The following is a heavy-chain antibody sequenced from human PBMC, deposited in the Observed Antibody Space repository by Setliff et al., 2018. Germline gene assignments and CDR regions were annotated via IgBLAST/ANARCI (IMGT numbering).Heavy chain of an antibody. CDR3: ARESAGDGSVRHLYYTDV. V-gene: IGHV4-61*02. Sequence: PSETLSLTCAVSGGSITSGSYYWSWIRQPAGEGLEWIGRLHTSGTTDYNPSLKGRVTISADTSTNHFSLKLTSVTAADTAVYYCARESAGDGSVRHLYYTDVWGRGTTVTVSS. CDR1: GGSITSGSYY. J-gene: IGHJ6*03. D-gene: IGHD1-1*01. CDR2: LHTSGTT.